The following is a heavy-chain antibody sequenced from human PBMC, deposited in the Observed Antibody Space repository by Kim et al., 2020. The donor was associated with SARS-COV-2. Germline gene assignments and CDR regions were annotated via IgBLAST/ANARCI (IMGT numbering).Heavy chain of an antibody. D-gene: IGHD3-10*01. J-gene: IGHJ4*02. Sequence: GGSLRLSCAASGFTFKYYGMSWVRQAPGKGLEWVSSVSESGDSTFYADSVQGRFTISRDNSKNTLYLQMNSLRAEDTGVYYCAKDFRGGPLRYIDYWGQGTLVTVSS. CDR3: AKDFRGGPLRYIDY. V-gene: IGHV3-23*01. CDR1: GFTFKYYG. CDR2: VSESGDST.